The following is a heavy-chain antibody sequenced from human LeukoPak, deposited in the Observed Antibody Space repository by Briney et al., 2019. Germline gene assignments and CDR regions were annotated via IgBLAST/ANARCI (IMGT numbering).Heavy chain of an antibody. J-gene: IGHJ5*02. CDR3: ARAPGVGGGPVAGTNWFGP. CDR2: IYYSGSP. V-gene: IGHV4-59*01. CDR1: GGSIRSYY. Sequence: PSETLSLTCTVSGGSIRSYYWSRLRQPPGKGLEWIGYIYYSGSPNYNPSLKSRLTISVDTSKNQFSLRLSSVTAADTAVYYCARAPGVGGGPVAGTNWFGPWGQGTLVTVSS. D-gene: IGHD6-19*01.